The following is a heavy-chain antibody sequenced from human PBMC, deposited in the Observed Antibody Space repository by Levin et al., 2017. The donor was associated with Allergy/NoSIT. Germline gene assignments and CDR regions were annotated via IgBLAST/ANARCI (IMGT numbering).Heavy chain of an antibody. CDR2: ISGSGGTT. CDR3: AKGSYCSAGTCYSRLGY. CDR1: GFTFSSDV. V-gene: IGHV3-23*01. Sequence: GGSLRLSCAASGFTFSSDVMSWVRQVPGKGLEWVSGISGSGGTTYYADSVKGRFTISRDNSKNMLSLQMNSLRAEDTALYYCAKGSYCSAGTCYSRLGYWGQGTLVTVSS. D-gene: IGHD2-15*01. J-gene: IGHJ4*02.